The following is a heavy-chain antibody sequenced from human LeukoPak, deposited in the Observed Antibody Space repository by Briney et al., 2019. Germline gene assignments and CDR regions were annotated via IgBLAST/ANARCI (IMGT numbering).Heavy chain of an antibody. V-gene: IGHV3-7*01. CDR2: IDQGGSLK. CDR1: GFTFNTYW. Sequence: GGSLRLSCATSGFTFNTYWMIWVRQAPGKGLEWVANIDQGGSLKYYVDSLKGRFTISRDNAKNSLYLQMSSLRAEDTAVYYCVRDKGGRSGAISYDAFDVWGQGTMVTVSS. J-gene: IGHJ3*01. D-gene: IGHD2-8*02. CDR3: VRDKGGRSGAISYDAFDV.